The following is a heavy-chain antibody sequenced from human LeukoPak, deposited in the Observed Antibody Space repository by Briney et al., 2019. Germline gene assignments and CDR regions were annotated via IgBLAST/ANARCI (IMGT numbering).Heavy chain of an antibody. J-gene: IGHJ4*02. Sequence: GGSLRLSCAASGFTLSSYAMSWVRQAPGKGLEWVSAISVSGNTYHADSVKGRFTISRGSSKNTLYLQMNRLRAEDTAVYYCARRRDSGSLQHFDYWGQGTLVTVSS. CDR1: GFTLSSYA. V-gene: IGHV3-23*01. CDR2: ISVSGNT. D-gene: IGHD1-26*01. CDR3: ARRRDSGSLQHFDY.